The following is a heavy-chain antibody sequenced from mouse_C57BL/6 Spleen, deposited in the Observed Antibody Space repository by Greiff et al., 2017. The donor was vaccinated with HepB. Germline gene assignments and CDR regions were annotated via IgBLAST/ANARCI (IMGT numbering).Heavy chain of an antibody. J-gene: IGHJ1*03. CDR1: GYSITSDY. CDR3: ARGSYYDYDVYWYFDV. Sequence: EVKLQESGPGLAKPSQTLSLTCSVTGYSITSDYWNWIRKFPGNKLEYMGYISYSGSTYYNPSLKSRISITRDTSKNQYYLQLNSVTTEDTAAYYCARGSYYDYDVYWYFDVWGTGTTVTVSS. D-gene: IGHD2-4*01. V-gene: IGHV3-8*01. CDR2: ISYSGST.